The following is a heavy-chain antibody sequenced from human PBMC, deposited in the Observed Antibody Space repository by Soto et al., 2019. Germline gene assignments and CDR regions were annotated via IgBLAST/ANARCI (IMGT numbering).Heavy chain of an antibody. D-gene: IGHD2-2*01. Sequence: PGGSLRLSCAASGFTFSSYGMHWVRQAPGKGLEWVAVIWYDGSNKYYADSVKGRFTISRDNSKNTLYLQMNSLRAEDMAVYYCARGGSQSEVPAAMSGLVVFTFDPWGQGTLVTVSS. CDR3: ARGGSQSEVPAAMSGLVVFTFDP. V-gene: IGHV3-33*01. CDR2: IWYDGSNK. CDR1: GFTFSSYG. J-gene: IGHJ5*02.